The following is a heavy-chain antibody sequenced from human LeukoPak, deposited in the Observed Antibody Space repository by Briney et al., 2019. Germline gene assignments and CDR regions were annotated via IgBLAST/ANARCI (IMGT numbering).Heavy chain of an antibody. CDR3: ARVVYGGNYYYYMDV. CDR2: IRTHNGNT. J-gene: IGHJ6*03. CDR1: GYTFTSYG. D-gene: IGHD4-23*01. V-gene: IGHV1-18*01. Sequence: ASVKVSCKASGYTFTSYGISWVRQAPGQGLEWIGWIRTHNGNTNCAQKFQGRVTMTTDTSTSTAYMELRSLRSDDTAVYYCARVVYGGNYYYYMDVWGKGTTVTVSS.